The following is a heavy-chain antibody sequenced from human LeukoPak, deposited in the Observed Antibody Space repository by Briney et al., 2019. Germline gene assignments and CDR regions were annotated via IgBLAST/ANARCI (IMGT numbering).Heavy chain of an antibody. D-gene: IGHD3-10*01. CDR2: INHSGST. J-gene: IGHJ5*02. V-gene: IGHV4-34*01. CDR1: GGSFSGYY. Sequence: SETLSLTCAVYGGSFSGYYWSWIRQPPGKGLEWIGEINHSGSTNYNPSLKSRVTISVDTSKKQFSLKLSSVTAADTAVYYCAGNAWYYYGSGSYYTVNWFDPWGQGTLVTVSS. CDR3: AGNAWYYYGSGSYYTVNWFDP.